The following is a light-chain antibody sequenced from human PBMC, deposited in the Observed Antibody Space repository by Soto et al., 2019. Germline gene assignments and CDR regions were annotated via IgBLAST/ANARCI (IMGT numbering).Light chain of an antibody. J-gene: IGKJ3*01. CDR2: AAS. CDR3: QESYSHSRT. CDR1: QSINTY. Sequence: DIQMTQSPSSLSASVGDRVTITCRASQSINTYLNWYQQKPGKAPKLLIYAASSLQSGVPSRFSGSGSGTDFTLTIGSLQPEDFAAYYCQESYSHSRTFGAGTKVDI. V-gene: IGKV1-39*01.